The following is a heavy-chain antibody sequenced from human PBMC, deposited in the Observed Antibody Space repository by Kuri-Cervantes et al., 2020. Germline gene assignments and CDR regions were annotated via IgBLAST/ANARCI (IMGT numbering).Heavy chain of an antibody. Sequence: GESLKISCAASGFTFSNYAMSWVRQAPGKRLEWVSGISGSGHSTYSADSVRGRFTISRDNAKNSLYLQMNSLRDEDTAVYYCARTGRYYASGNWYFDLWGRGTLVTVSS. D-gene: IGHD3-10*01. CDR3: ARTGRYYASGNWYFDL. CDR1: GFTFSNYA. J-gene: IGHJ2*01. V-gene: IGHV3-23*01. CDR2: ISGSGHST.